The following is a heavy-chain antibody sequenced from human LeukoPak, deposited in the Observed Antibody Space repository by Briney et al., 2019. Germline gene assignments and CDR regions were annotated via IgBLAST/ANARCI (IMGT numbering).Heavy chain of an antibody. V-gene: IGHV4-34*01. CDR2: INHSGST. J-gene: IGHJ4*02. CDR1: GGSFSGYF. CDR3: ARGGSSWYADS. D-gene: IGHD6-13*01. Sequence: SETLSLTCAVYGGSFSGYFWSWIRQPPGKGLEWIGEINHSGSTNYNPSLKSRVTISVDTSKNQLSLKVNSLTAADTAVYYCARGGSSWYADSWGPGTLVTVSS.